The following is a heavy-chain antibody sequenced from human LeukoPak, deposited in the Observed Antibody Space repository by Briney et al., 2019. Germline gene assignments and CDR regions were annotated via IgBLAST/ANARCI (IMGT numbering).Heavy chain of an antibody. J-gene: IGHJ4*02. D-gene: IGHD6-19*01. V-gene: IGHV3-21*01. Sequence: GGSLRLSCAASGFTFSSYSMNWVRQAPGKGLEWVSSISSSSSYIYYADSVKGRFAISRDNAKNSLYLQMNSLRAEDTAVYYCARAIAVAGDYWGQGTLVTVSS. CDR3: ARAIAVAGDY. CDR1: GFTFSSYS. CDR2: ISSSSSYI.